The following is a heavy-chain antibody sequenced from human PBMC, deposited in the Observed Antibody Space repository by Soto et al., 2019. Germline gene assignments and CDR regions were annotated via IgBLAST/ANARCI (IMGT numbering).Heavy chain of an antibody. Sequence: PGGSLRLSCAASGFTFNIYGMHWVRQAPGKGLEWVAAISYDGINKYYADSVKGRFTISRDNSKNTLYVQMNSLRAEDTAVYYCARSPQPTRGIHWYFDLWGRGILVTVSS. CDR3: ARSPQPTRGIHWYFDL. V-gene: IGHV3-30*03. CDR2: ISYDGINK. CDR1: GFTFNIYG. D-gene: IGHD2-2*01. J-gene: IGHJ2*01.